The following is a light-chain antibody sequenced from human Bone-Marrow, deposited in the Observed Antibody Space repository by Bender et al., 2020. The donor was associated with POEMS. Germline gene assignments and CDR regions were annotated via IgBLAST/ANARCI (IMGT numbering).Light chain of an antibody. V-gene: IGLV3-21*02. J-gene: IGLJ2*01. CDR2: GEN. CDR1: NIATKS. CDR3: QVWDRGSAHVV. Sequence: SYVLTQAPSVSVAPGQTARIPCGGNNIATKSVHWYQQRPGQAPVLVVFGENDRPSGIPERFSTASSGSTATLTISRVEAGDEADYYCQVWDRGSAHVVFGGGTKLTVL.